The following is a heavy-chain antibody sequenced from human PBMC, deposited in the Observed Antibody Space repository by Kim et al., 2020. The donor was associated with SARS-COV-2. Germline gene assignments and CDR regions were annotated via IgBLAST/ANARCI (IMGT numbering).Heavy chain of an antibody. D-gene: IGHD1-26*01. V-gene: IGHV3-30-3*01. Sequence: GGSLRLSCAASGFTFSSYAMHWVRQAPGKGLEWVAVISYDGSNKYYADSVKGRFTISRDNSKNTLYLQMSTLRAEDTAVYYCARGRSGSYYYGLVVWGQGTTVTVSS. CDR3: ARGRSGSYYYGLVV. CDR2: ISYDGSNK. J-gene: IGHJ6*02. CDR1: GFTFSSYA.